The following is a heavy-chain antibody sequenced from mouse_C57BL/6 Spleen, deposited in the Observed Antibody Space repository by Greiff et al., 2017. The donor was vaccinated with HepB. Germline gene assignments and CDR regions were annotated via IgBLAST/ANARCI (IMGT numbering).Heavy chain of an antibody. CDR1: GYTFTSYW. J-gene: IGHJ2*01. D-gene: IGHD1-1*01. V-gene: IGHV1-50*01. CDR3: AYYGSSSFDY. Sequence: VQLQQPGAELVKPGASVKLSCKASGYTFTSYWMQWVKQRPGQGLEWIGEIDPSDSYTNYNQKFKGKATLTVYTSSSTAYMQLSSLTSEDSAVYYCAYYGSSSFDYWGQGTTLTVSS. CDR2: IDPSDSYT.